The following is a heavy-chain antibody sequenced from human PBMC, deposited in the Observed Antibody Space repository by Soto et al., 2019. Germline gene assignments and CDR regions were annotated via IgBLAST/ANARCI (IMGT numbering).Heavy chain of an antibody. V-gene: IGHV1-2*04. J-gene: IGHJ6*02. D-gene: IGHD6-19*01. CDR1: GYTFTGYY. Sequence: ASVKVSCKASGYTFTGYYMHWVRQAPGQGLEWMGWINPNSGGTNYAQKFQGWVTMTRDTSISTAYMELSRLRSDDTAVYYCARDPGPGIAVACTDYYYYGMDVCGQGTTVTVSS. CDR3: ARDPGPGIAVACTDYYYYGMDV. CDR2: INPNSGGT.